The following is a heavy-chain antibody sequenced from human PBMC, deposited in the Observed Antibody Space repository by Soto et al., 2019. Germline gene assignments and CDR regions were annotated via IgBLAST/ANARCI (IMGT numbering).Heavy chain of an antibody. J-gene: IGHJ5*02. Sequence: GGSLRLSCTASGFTFGDYAMSWFRQAPGKGLEWVGFIRSKAYGGTTEYAASVKGRFTISRDDSKSIAYLQMNSLKTEDTAVYYCTSGGPLWFGELLAFDPWGQGTLVTVSS. CDR1: GFTFGDYA. D-gene: IGHD3-10*01. CDR3: TSGGPLWFGELLAFDP. CDR2: IRSKAYGGTT. V-gene: IGHV3-49*03.